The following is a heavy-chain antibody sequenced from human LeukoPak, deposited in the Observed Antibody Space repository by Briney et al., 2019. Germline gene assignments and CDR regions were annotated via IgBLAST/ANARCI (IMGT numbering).Heavy chain of an antibody. V-gene: IGHV3-23*01. Sequence: GGSLRLSCAASGFTFSSYAMSWVRQAPGKGLEWVSAISGSGGSTYYADSVKGRFTISRDNSKNTLYLQMNSLRAEDTAVYYCAKGVWGSGWYGIDYWGQGTLVTVSS. J-gene: IGHJ4*02. D-gene: IGHD6-19*01. CDR2: ISGSGGST. CDR3: AKGVWGSGWYGIDY. CDR1: GFTFSSYA.